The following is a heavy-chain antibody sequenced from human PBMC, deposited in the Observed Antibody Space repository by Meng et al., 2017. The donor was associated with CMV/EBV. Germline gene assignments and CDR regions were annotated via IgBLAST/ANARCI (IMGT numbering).Heavy chain of an antibody. J-gene: IGHJ5*02. V-gene: IGHV4-34*01. CDR1: GGSFSGYY. CDR2: INHSGST. CDR3: ARGGNWFDP. Sequence: QVQLEQWGGGLFKPSGPLSLTSAVYGGSFSGYYWSWIRQPPGKGLEWIGEINHSGSTNYNPSLKSRVTISVDTSKNQFSLKLSSVTAADTAVYYCARGGNWFDPWGQGTLVTVSS.